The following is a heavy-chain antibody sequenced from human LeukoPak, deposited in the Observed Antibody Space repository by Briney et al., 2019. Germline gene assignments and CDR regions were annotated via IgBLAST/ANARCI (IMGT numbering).Heavy chain of an antibody. CDR3: ARVSVGAPAFDY. CDR1: GFSCSSYW. CDR2: INEDGSEK. J-gene: IGHJ4*02. Sequence: GGSLRLSCSASGFSCSSYWMSWVRQAPGKGLEWVAHINEDGSEKYYVDSVKGRFFISRDNAAKSLSLQMNRVRDADTAVYYCARVSVGAPAFDYWGQGNLVTVSS. D-gene: IGHD1-26*01. V-gene: IGHV3-7*01.